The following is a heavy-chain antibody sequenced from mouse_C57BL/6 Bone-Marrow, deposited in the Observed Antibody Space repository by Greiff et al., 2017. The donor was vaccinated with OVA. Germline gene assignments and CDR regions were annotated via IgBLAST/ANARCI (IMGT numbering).Heavy chain of an antibody. J-gene: IGHJ2*01. V-gene: IGHV5-2*01. Sequence: EVKLQESGGGLVQPGESLKLSCESNEYEFPSHDMSWVRKTPEKRLELVAAINSDGGSTYYPDTMERRFIISRDNTKKTLYRQLSSLRSEDKALDYCSRHEAMTHYWGQGTTLTVSS. D-gene: IGHD2-3*01. CDR1: EYEFPSHD. CDR3: SRHEAMTHY. CDR2: INSDGGST.